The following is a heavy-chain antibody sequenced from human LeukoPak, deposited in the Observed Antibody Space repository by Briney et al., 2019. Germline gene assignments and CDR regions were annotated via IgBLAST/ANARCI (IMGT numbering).Heavy chain of an antibody. J-gene: IGHJ1*01. CDR3: ARAVYYDRLGGTRRYFQH. Sequence: PSETLSLTCTVSGGSISSYYWSWIRQPPGKGLEWIGYIYYSGSTNYNPSLKSRVTISVDTSKNQFSLKLSSVTAADTAVYYCARAVYYDRLGGTRRYFQHWGQGTLVTVSS. D-gene: IGHD3-22*01. V-gene: IGHV4-59*01. CDR2: IYYSGST. CDR1: GGSISSYY.